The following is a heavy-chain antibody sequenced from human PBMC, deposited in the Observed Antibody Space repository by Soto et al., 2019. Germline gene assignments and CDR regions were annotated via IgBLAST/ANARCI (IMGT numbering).Heavy chain of an antibody. CDR2: IYWDDDK. D-gene: IGHD2-2*01. V-gene: IGHV2-5*02. Sequence: QITLKESGPTLVKPTQTLTLTCTFSGFSLSTSGVGVGWIRQPPREALEWLALIYWDDDKRYTPSLKSRLTITSDTSKNQVVLTMTNMDPVDTATYYCVYSAAETVPFGSWGQGTLVTVYS. CDR1: GFSLSTSGVG. J-gene: IGHJ4*02. CDR3: VYSAAETVPFGS.